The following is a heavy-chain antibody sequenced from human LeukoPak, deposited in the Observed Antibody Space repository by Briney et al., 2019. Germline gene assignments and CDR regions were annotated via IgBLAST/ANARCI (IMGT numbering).Heavy chain of an antibody. Sequence: PSEALSLTCTVSGGSISSYYWSWIRQPPGKGLEWIGYIYYSGSTNYNPSLKSRVTISVDTSKNQFSLKLSSVTAADTAVYYCSRVTGDTAFDIGGQGTMVTVSS. CDR1: GGSISSYY. D-gene: IGHD7-27*01. CDR3: SRVTGDTAFDI. V-gene: IGHV4-59*01. CDR2: IYYSGST. J-gene: IGHJ3*02.